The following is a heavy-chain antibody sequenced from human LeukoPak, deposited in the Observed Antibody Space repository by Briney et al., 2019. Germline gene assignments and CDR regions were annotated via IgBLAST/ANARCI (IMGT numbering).Heavy chain of an antibody. Sequence: SETLSLTCTVSGGSITSYYWSWIRQPPGKGLEGIGYIYTSGSTNYNPSLKSRVTISVDTSKNQFSLKLTSVTAADTAVYYCARGLGRQQLVSPFDYWGQGTLVTVSS. CDR3: ARGLGRQQLVSPFDY. CDR2: IYTSGST. CDR1: GGSITSYY. D-gene: IGHD6-13*01. V-gene: IGHV4-4*09. J-gene: IGHJ4*02.